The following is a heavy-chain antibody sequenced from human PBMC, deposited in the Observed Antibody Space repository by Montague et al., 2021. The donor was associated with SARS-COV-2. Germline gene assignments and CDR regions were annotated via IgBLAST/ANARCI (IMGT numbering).Heavy chain of an antibody. D-gene: IGHD3-10*01. V-gene: IGHV3-30*19. CDR1: GFTFSSYG. CDR3: ARAKYYHGTARPSEVDF. CDR2: ISHHGADK. J-gene: IGHJ4*02. Sequence: SLRLSCAASGFTFSSYGMHWVRQAPGKGLEWVTVISHHGADKYYADSAKGRFITSRDNSKHMVYLQMDSLRGEDTAVYYCARAKYYHGTARPSEVDFWGQGTLVTVSS.